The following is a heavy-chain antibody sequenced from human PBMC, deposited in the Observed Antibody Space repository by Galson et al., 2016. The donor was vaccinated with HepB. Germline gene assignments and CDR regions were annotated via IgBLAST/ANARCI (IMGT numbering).Heavy chain of an antibody. J-gene: IGHJ5*02. CDR3: AKERGTYARYNWFDA. CDR2: IRSRSYGWTT. D-gene: IGHD3-16*01. V-gene: IGHV3-49*03. CDR1: GFSFGDYS. Sequence: SLRLSCAGSGFSFGDYSISWFRQAPGKGLEWVSFIRSRSYGWTTEYASSVKDRFTISRENSNNIAYLQMNSLTADDTALYYCAKERGTYARYNWFDAWGQGTLVTVSS.